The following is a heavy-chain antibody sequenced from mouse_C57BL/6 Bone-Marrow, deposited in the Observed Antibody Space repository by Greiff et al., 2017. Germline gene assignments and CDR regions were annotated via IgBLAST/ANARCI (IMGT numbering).Heavy chain of an antibody. J-gene: IGHJ4*01. V-gene: IGHV1-39*01. CDR2: INPNYGTT. CDR3: AREIRRRRAMDY. CDR1: GYSFTDYN. Sequence: EVQLQQSGPELVKPGASVKISCTASGYSFTDYNMNWVQQSTGKSLEWIGVINPNYGTTSYTHTVKGKATLTVDQSSSTAYMQLNSLTSEDSAVCYCAREIRRRRAMDYWGQGTSVTVSS.